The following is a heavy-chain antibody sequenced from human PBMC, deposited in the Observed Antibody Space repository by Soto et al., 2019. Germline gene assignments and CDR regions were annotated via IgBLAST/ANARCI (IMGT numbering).Heavy chain of an antibody. CDR2: IIPILGIA. CDR1: GGTFSSYT. V-gene: IGHV1-69*02. CDR3: ARLAVTTSPGDAFDI. Sequence: SVTLYCQAAGGTFSSYTISWVRQAPGQGLEWMGRIIPILGIANYAQKFQGRVTITADKSTSTAYMELSSLRSEDTAVYYCARLAVTTSPGDAFDIWGQGTMVTVSS. J-gene: IGHJ3*02. D-gene: IGHD4-17*01.